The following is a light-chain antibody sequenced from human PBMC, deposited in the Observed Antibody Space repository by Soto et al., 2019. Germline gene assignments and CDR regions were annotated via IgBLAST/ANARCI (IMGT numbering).Light chain of an antibody. V-gene: IGKV1-5*01. CDR2: DAS. Sequence: DIQMTQSPSTLSASVGDRVIITCRASQSISSWLAWYQQKPGKAPKLLIYDASSLKSGVPSRFSGSGSGTEFTLTISSLQPDDFATYYCQQYNSYSGTFGQGTKVEIK. J-gene: IGKJ1*01. CDR3: QQYNSYSGT. CDR1: QSISSW.